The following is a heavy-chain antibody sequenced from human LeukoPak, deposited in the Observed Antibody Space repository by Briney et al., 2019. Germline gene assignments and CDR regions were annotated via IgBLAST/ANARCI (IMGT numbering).Heavy chain of an antibody. Sequence: ASVKVSCKASGGTFSSYAISWVRQAPGQGLEWMGGIIPIFGTANYAQKFQGRVTITADESTSTAYMELSSLRSEDTAVYYCARQSGPGITMIVVRNWFDPWGQGTLVTVSS. CDR1: GGTFSSYA. CDR3: ARQSGPGITMIVVRNWFDP. J-gene: IGHJ5*02. CDR2: IIPIFGTA. D-gene: IGHD3-22*01. V-gene: IGHV1-69*13.